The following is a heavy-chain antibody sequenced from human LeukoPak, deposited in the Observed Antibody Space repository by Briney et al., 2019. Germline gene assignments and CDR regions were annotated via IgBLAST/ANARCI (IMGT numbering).Heavy chain of an antibody. D-gene: IGHD3-16*02. Sequence: GGSLRLSCAASGFTFSSYAMSWVRQAPGKGLEWVSAISGSGGSTYYADSAKGRFTISRDNSKNTLYLQMNSLRAEDTAVYYCAKEQLIGYDYVWGSYRYVYFDYWGQGTLVTVSS. V-gene: IGHV3-23*01. CDR2: ISGSGGST. CDR1: GFTFSSYA. CDR3: AKEQLIGYDYVWGSYRYVYFDY. J-gene: IGHJ4*02.